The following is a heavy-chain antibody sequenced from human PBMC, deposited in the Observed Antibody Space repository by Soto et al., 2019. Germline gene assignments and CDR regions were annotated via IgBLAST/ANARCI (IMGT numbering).Heavy chain of an antibody. CDR1: GGSISSADYY. CDR3: ARQRTSVVTQAYFDV. Sequence: SETLSLTCTVSGGSISSADYYWSWIRQPPGRGLEWIGYIYYNGITYYNPSLKSRVSMSIDTSKDQFSLKLKSVTAADTALYFCARQRTSVVTQAYFDVWGPGSLVTVSS. CDR2: IYYNGIT. D-gene: IGHD2-21*02. V-gene: IGHV4-30-4*01. J-gene: IGHJ4*02.